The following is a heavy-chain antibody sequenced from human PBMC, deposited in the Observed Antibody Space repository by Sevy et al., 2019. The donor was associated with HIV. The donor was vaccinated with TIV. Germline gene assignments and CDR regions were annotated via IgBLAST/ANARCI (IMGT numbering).Heavy chain of an antibody. CDR3: ARRYTVHPTGGFDI. Sequence: SETLSLTCTVSGDSTSNGEYYWTWIRQHPGKGLEWIGYIYYPGSTYYNPSLESRVTMSIAMAKNQFSLKLTSVTAAYRAMYYCARRYTVHPTGGFDIWGRGTLVTVSS. V-gene: IGHV4-31*03. J-gene: IGHJ2*01. D-gene: IGHD2-8*02. CDR2: IYYPGST. CDR1: GDSTSNGEYY.